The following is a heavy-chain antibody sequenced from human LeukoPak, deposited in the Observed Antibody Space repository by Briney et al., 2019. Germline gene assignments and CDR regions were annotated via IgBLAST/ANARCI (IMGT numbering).Heavy chain of an antibody. J-gene: IGHJ6*03. CDR2: IYYSGST. CDR3: ARGGDYYDSSGYLRKYYYYYYMDV. V-gene: IGHV4-59*01. Sequence: SETLSPTCTVSGGSISSYYWSWIRQPPGKGLEWIGYIYYSGSTNYNPSLKSRVTISVDTSKNQFSLKLSSVTAADTAVYYCARGGDYYDSSGYLRKYYYYYYMDVWGKGTTVTVSS. CDR1: GGSISSYY. D-gene: IGHD3-22*01.